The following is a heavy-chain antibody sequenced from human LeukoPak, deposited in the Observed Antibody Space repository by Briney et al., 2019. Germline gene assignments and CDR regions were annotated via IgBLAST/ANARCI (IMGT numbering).Heavy chain of an antibody. CDR3: ARGGRAVAAYYFDY. J-gene: IGHJ4*02. CDR1: GGTFSSYA. D-gene: IGHD6-19*01. Sequence: ASVKVSCKASGGTFSSYAISWVRQASGQGLEWMGGITPIFGTANYAQKFQGRVTITADESTSTAYMELSSLRSEDTAVYYCARGGRAVAAYYFDYWGQGTLVTVSS. CDR2: ITPIFGTA. V-gene: IGHV1-69*13.